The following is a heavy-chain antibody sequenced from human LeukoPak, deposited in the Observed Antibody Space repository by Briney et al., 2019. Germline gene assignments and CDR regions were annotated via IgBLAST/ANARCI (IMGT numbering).Heavy chain of an antibody. D-gene: IGHD6-19*01. V-gene: IGHV3-7*01. J-gene: IGHJ3*02. Sequence: GGSLRLSCASSGFPFSNDWMTWVRQAQGKGLEWVANINKDGSKKNYVDSVKGRFTISRDNSKNSLFLQMNSLRAEDTAIYYCARDTSPSSSSSYFDAFDMWGQGTMVTVSS. CDR2: INKDGSKK. CDR1: GFPFSNDW. CDR3: ARDTSPSSSSSYFDAFDM.